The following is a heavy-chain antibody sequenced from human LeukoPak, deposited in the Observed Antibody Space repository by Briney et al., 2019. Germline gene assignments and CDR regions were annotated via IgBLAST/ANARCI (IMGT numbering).Heavy chain of an antibody. V-gene: IGHV3-23*01. J-gene: IGHJ4*02. CDR2: ISGSGGDT. CDR1: GFTFSSFA. CDR3: AKSAGYDFWSGYYLDY. Sequence: GESLRLSCAASGFTFSSFAMIWVRQAPGKGLEWVSGISGSGGDTYYADSVKGRFTISRDNSKNTLYMQMNSLRAEDTAVYYCAKSAGYDFWSGYYLDYWGQGTLVTVSS. D-gene: IGHD3-3*01.